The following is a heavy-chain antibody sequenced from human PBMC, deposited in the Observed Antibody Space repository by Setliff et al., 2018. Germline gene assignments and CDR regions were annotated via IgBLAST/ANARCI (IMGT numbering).Heavy chain of an antibody. CDR2: IXXXGNT. Sequence: SETLSLTCTVSGGSISPYFWSWIRQPPGKGLEWIGYIXXXGNTNFXXXLKTRVTMSVDTSKNQFALNLRSVTAADTAVYYCVRDRTAYSYGLDVWGQGTTVTGS. V-gene: IGHV4-4*08. CDR3: VRDRTAYSYGLDV. J-gene: IGHJ6*02. CDR1: GGSISPYF. D-gene: IGHD5-18*01.